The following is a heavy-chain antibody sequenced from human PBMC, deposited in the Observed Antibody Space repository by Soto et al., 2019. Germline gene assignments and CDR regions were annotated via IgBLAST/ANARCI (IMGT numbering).Heavy chain of an antibody. Sequence: QVQLVQSGAEVKKPGSSVKVSCKASGGTVNNHAINWVRQAPGQGLEWMGGIIPIFGTSKYAQKFQGRVTITADESTRTAYMELSSLRSEDTAVYYCVRVKMREMATILRDKWFDPWAQGTLVTVSS. D-gene: IGHD5-12*01. J-gene: IGHJ5*02. V-gene: IGHV1-69*01. CDR3: VRVKMREMATILRDKWFDP. CDR2: IIPIFGTS. CDR1: GGTVNNHA.